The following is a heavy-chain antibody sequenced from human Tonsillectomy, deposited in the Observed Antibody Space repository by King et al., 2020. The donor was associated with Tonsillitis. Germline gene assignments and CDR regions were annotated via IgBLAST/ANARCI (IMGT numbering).Heavy chain of an antibody. J-gene: IGHJ4*02. CDR1: GFAFSNYA. CDR2: ITSSANSA. V-gene: IGHV3-23*04. CDR3: ARGSIAVAEFDS. D-gene: IGHD6-19*01. Sequence: VQLVESGGGLVQPGGSLRLSCAASGFAFSNYAMSWVRQAPGKGLEWVSSITSSANSAYYADSVKGRFTISRDNSKNTLYLQMHGLTAEDTAIYFCARGSIAVAEFDSWGQGTLVTVSS.